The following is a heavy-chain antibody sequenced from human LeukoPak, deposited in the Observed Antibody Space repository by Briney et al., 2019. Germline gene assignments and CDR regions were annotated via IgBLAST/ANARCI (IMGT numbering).Heavy chain of an antibody. V-gene: IGHV4-39*02. Sequence: PSETLSLTCTVSGGSISSSSYYWGWIRQPPGKGLEWIGYIYYSGSTNYNPSLKSRVTISVDTSKNQFSLKLSSVTAADTAVYYCARDIGSGYYYYYYGMDVWGQGTTVTVSS. D-gene: IGHD3-22*01. J-gene: IGHJ6*02. CDR2: IYYSGST. CDR1: GGSISSSSYY. CDR3: ARDIGSGYYYYYYGMDV.